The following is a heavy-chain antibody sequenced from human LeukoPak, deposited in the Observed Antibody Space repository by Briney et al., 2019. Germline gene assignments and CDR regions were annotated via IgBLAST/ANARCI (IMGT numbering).Heavy chain of an antibody. D-gene: IGHD6-13*01. CDR2: ISFSGDTT. V-gene: IGHV3-23*01. CDR3: ARLGIIAAAGSHDY. J-gene: IGHJ4*02. Sequence: PGGSLRLSCAASESTFSNYYMSWIRQAPGKGPDWVSSISFSGDTTYYADSVKGRFTVSRDNSKNTLYLQMNSLRVEDTAVYYCARLGIIAAAGSHDYWGQGTLVTVSS. CDR1: ESTFSNYY.